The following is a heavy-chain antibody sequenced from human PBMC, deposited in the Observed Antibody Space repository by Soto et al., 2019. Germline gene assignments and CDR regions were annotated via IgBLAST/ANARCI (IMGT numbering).Heavy chain of an antibody. J-gene: IGHJ6*02. CDR2: IVVGSGNT. CDR3: AIISPDYYYYYGMDV. Sequence: SVKVSCKASGFTFTSSAVQWVRQARGQRLEWIGWIVVGSGNTNYAQKFRGRVTITADESTSTAYMELSSLRSEDTAVYYCAIISPDYYYYYGMDVWGQGTPVTVSS. V-gene: IGHV1-58*01. CDR1: GFTFTSSA.